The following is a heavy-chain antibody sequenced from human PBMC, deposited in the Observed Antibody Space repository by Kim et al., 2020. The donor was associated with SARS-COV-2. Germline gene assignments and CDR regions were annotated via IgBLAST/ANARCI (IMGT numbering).Heavy chain of an antibody. J-gene: IGHJ6*02. Sequence: GGSLRLSCAASGFTFSSYEMNWVRQAPGKGLEWVSYISSSGSTIYYADSVKGRFTISRDNAKNSLYLQMNSLRAEDTAVYYCARDDEAYCGGDCYPYYYYCYGMEVWGQGTTVTV. CDR1: GFTFSSYE. V-gene: IGHV3-48*03. D-gene: IGHD2-21*02. CDR3: ARDDEAYCGGDCYPYYYYCYGMEV. CDR2: ISSSGSTI.